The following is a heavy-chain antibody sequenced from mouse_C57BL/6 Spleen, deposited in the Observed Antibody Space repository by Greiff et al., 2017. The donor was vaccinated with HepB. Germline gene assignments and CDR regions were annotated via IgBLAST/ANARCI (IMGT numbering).Heavy chain of an antibody. V-gene: IGHV1-39*01. CDR1: GYSFTDYN. CDR2: INPNYGTT. CDR3: ARTGTYDYDVGWYFDV. J-gene: IGHJ1*03. D-gene: IGHD2-4*01. Sequence: VQLQQSGPELVKPGASVKISCKASGYSFTDYNMNWVKQSNGKSLEWIGVINPNYGTTSYNQKFKGKATLTVDQSSSTAYMQLNSLTSEDSAVYYCARTGTYDYDVGWYFDVWGTGTTVTVSS.